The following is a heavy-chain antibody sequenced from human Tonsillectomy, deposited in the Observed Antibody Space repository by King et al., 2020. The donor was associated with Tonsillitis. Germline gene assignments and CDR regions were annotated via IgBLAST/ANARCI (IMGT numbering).Heavy chain of an antibody. CDR2: IYPDDYLHYSES. CDR3: ARHWDSSGYPDQYYYYGMDV. CDR1: GYNFTTYW. Sequence: VQLVESGAEVKKSGESLKISCKISGYNFTTYWIGWVRQMPGKGLEWMGIIYPDDYLHYSESRYSPSFQGQVTISVDKSISTAYLRWSSLTASDTAVYYCARHWDSSGYPDQYYYYGMDVWGQGTTFTVSS. D-gene: IGHD3-22*01. J-gene: IGHJ6*02. V-gene: IGHV5-51*01.